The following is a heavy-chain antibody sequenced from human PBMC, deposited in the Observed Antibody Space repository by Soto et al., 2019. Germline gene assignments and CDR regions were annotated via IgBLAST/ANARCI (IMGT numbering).Heavy chain of an antibody. Sequence: QVQLVQSGAEVKKPGSSVKVSCKASGGTFNSYAISWVRQAPGQGLEWMGGIIPIFGTANHAQKFQGRVTIIADESTSTVYMELSSLRSDDTAIYYCARGWGYDSTDYYYAYWGQGTLVIVSS. D-gene: IGHD3-22*01. V-gene: IGHV1-69*01. CDR3: ARGWGYDSTDYYYAY. CDR2: IIPIFGTA. J-gene: IGHJ4*02. CDR1: GGTFNSYA.